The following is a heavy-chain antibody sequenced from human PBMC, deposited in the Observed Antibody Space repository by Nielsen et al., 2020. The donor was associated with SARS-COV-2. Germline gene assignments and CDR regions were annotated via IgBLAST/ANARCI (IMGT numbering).Heavy chain of an antibody. J-gene: IGHJ6*02. V-gene: IGHV4-39*01. Sequence: SETLSLTCTVSGGSISSSSYYWGWIRQPPGKGLEWIGSIYYSGSTYYNPSLKSRVTISVDTSKNQFSLKLSSVTAADTAVYYCARQPLWFGEQSGMDVWGQGTTVTVPS. CDR1: GGSISSSSYY. D-gene: IGHD3-10*01. CDR2: IYYSGST. CDR3: ARQPLWFGEQSGMDV.